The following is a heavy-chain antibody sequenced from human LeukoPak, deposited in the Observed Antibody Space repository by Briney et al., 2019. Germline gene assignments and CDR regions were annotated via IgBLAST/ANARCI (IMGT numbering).Heavy chain of an antibody. Sequence: ASVKVSCKASGYIFTSYGISWVRQAPGQGLEWMGWISAYNGNTNYAQKLQGRVTMTTDTSTSTAYMELRSLRSDDTAVYYCARDPTNDYYGMDVWGKGTTVIVSS. V-gene: IGHV1-18*04. CDR3: ARDPTNDYYGMDV. CDR1: GYIFTSYG. J-gene: IGHJ6*04. CDR2: ISAYNGNT.